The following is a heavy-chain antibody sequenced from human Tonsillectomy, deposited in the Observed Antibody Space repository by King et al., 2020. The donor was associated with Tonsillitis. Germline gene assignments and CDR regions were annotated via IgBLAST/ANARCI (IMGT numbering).Heavy chain of an antibody. CDR1: GGSISSYY. J-gene: IGHJ5*02. CDR2: IYYSGST. Sequence: VQLQESGPGLVKPSETLSLTCTVSGGSISSYYWSWIRQPPGKGLEWIGYIYYSGSTNYNPSLKSRVTISVDTSKNQFSLKLSSVTAADTAVYYCARDRCSSTSCSQGFDPWGQGTLVTVSS. D-gene: IGHD2-2*01. V-gene: IGHV4-59*01. CDR3: ARDRCSSTSCSQGFDP.